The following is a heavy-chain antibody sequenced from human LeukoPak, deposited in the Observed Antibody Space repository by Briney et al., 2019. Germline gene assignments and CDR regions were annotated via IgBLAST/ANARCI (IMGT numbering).Heavy chain of an antibody. CDR3: AKDSVVVVIGPLGY. D-gene: IGHD2-21*01. J-gene: IGHJ4*02. CDR1: GFTFSSYG. CDR2: VRYDGSNK. V-gene: IGHV3-30*02. Sequence: GGSLRLSCATSGFTFSSYGMHWVRQAPGKGLEWVAFVRYDGSNKYYADSVKGRFTISRDNSKNTLYLQMNSLRVEDTAVYYGAKDSVVVVIGPLGYWGQGTLVTVSS.